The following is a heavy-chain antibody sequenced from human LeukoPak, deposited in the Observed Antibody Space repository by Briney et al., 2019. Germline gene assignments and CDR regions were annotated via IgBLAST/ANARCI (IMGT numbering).Heavy chain of an antibody. V-gene: IGHV4-4*07. D-gene: IGHD3/OR15-3a*01. CDR2: IYASGST. Sequence: SETLSLTCTVSRGSVSSYYWSWIRQPAGKGLEWIGRIYASGSTNYNPSLKSRVTMSVDTSKNQFSLKLSSVTAADTAVYYCARDGGFLDAFGFDDIWGQGPMVTVSS. J-gene: IGHJ3*02. CDR3: ARDGGFLDAFGFDDI. CDR1: RGSVSSYY.